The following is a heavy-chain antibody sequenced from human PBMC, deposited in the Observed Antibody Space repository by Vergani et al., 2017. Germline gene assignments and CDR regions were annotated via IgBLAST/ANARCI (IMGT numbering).Heavy chain of an antibody. CDR2: IYYSGST. V-gene: IGHV4-39*07. CDR3: AGSSTTWRYAFDI. CDR1: GGSISSSSYY. D-gene: IGHD2-2*01. J-gene: IGHJ3*02. Sequence: QLQLQESGPGLVKPSETLSLTCTVSGGSISSSSYYWGWLRQPPGKGLEWIGIIYYSGSTDYNPSLKSRVTISVDTSKNQFSRQLSSVTAADTAVYYCAGSSTTWRYAFDIWGQGTMVTVSS.